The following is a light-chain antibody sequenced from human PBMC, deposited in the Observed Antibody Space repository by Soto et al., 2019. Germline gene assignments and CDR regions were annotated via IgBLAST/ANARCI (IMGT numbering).Light chain of an antibody. J-gene: IGLJ2*01. Sequence: QSVLTQPASVSGSPGQSITISCTGTSSDVGSYNLVSWYQQHPGKAPKLMIYEGSKRPSWVSNRFSGSKSGNTASLTISGLQAEDEADYYCCSYAGSSTLDVVFGGGTKVTVL. CDR1: SSDVGSYNL. V-gene: IGLV2-23*01. CDR3: CSYAGSSTLDVV. CDR2: EGS.